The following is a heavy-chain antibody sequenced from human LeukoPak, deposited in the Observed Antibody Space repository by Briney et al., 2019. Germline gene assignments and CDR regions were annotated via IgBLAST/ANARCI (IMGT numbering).Heavy chain of an antibody. CDR1: GGSFSGYY. J-gene: IGHJ5*02. CDR2: INHSGST. D-gene: IGHD3-10*01. CDR3: ASQNKVRGVTP. Sequence: PSETLSLTCAVYGGSFSGYYWSWIRQPPGKGLEWIGEINHSGSTNYNPSLKSRVTISVDTSKNQFSLKLSSVTAADTAVYYCASQNKVRGVTPWGQGTLVTVSS. V-gene: IGHV4-34*01.